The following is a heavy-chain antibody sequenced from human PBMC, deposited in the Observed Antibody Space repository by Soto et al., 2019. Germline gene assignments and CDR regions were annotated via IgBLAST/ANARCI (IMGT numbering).Heavy chain of an antibody. CDR2: IIPILGIT. V-gene: IGHV1-69*08. Sequence: QVQLVQSGAEVKKPGSSVKVSCKASGGTFSSYTISWVRQAPGQGLEWMGRIIPILGITNYAQKFQGRVTSAGDNATSTAYRELTNLRSEDTAVYYCARDRGYDILTGYWFDPWGRGTLVTVYS. CDR1: GGTFSSYT. D-gene: IGHD3-9*01. J-gene: IGHJ5*02. CDR3: ARDRGYDILTGYWFDP.